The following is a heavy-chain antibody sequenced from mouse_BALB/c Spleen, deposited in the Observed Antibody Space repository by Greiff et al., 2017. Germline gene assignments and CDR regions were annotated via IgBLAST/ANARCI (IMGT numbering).Heavy chain of an antibody. D-gene: IGHD2-1*01. Sequence: DVKLVESGGDLVKPGGSLKLSCAASGFTFSSYGMSWVRQTPDKRLEWVATISSGGSYTYYPDSVKGRFTISRDNAKTTLYLQMSSLKSEDTAMYYCARRLGNYAWFAYWGQGTLVTVSA. CDR3: ARRLGNYAWFAY. CDR1: GFTFSSYG. CDR2: ISSGGSYT. V-gene: IGHV5-6*02. J-gene: IGHJ3*01.